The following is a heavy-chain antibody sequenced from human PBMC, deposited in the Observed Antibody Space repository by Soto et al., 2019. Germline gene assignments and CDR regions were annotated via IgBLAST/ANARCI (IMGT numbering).Heavy chain of an antibody. CDR1: GLTFSSYS. CDR2: ISSSSSYI. V-gene: IGHV3-21*01. D-gene: IGHD3-22*01. J-gene: IGHJ4*02. Sequence: NPGGSLRLSCAASGLTFSSYSMNWVRQAPGKGLEWVSSISSSSSYIYYADSVKGRFTISRDNAKNSLYLQMNSLRAEDTAVYYCARDRAPVHYYDSSGSSFDYWGQGTLVTVSS. CDR3: ARDRAPVHYYDSSGSSFDY.